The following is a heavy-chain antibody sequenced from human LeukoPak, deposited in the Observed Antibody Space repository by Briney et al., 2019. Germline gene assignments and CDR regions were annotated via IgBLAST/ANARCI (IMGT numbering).Heavy chain of an antibody. CDR2: INHSGST. CDR3: ARVRAVAFSFDY. Sequence: PSETLSLTCAVYGGSFSGYYWSWIRQPPGKGLGWIGEINHSGSTNYNPSPKSRVTISVDTSKNQFSLNLSSVTAADTAVYYCARVRAVAFSFDYWGQGTLVTVSS. D-gene: IGHD6-19*01. J-gene: IGHJ4*02. V-gene: IGHV4-34*01. CDR1: GGSFSGYY.